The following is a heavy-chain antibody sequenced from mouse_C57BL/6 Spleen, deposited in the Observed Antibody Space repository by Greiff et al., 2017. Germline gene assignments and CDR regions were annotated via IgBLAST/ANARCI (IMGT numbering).Heavy chain of an antibody. J-gene: IGHJ4*01. V-gene: IGHV1-15*01. CDR1: GYTFTDYE. CDR2: IDPESGGT. D-gene: IGHD1-1*01. CDR3: TRTGSVVSKDAMDY. Sequence: QVQLQQSGAELVRPGASVTLSCKASGYTFTDYEMHWVKQTPVHGLEWIGAIDPESGGTAYNQKFKGKAILTADNSSSTAYMELRSLTSEDSAVXYWTRTGSVVSKDAMDYGGQGTSVTVPS.